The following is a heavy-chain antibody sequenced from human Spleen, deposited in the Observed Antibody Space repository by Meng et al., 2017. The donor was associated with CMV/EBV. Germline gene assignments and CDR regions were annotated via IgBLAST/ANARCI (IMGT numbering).Heavy chain of an antibody. CDR1: GFPLSTSGMG. V-gene: IGHV2-5*02. J-gene: IGHJ4*02. CDR3: AHRDYCSGGTCTFDY. D-gene: IGHD2-15*01. Sequence: GFPLSTSGMGVGWIRQPPGKALEWLALIYWDDDKRYSPSLKSRLTITKDTSKNQVVLTMTNMDPVDTATYYCAHRDYCSGGTCTFDYWGQGTLVTVSS. CDR2: IYWDDDK.